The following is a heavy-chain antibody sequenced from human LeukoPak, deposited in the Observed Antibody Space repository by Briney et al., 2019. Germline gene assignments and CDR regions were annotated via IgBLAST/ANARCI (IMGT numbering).Heavy chain of an antibody. J-gene: IGHJ6*03. Sequence: PGGSLRLSCAASGFTFSSYAMHWVRRAPGKGLEWVAVISYDGSNKYYADSVKGRFTISRDNSKNTLYLQMNSLRAEDTAVYYCACSPTSYYYYMDVWGKGTTVTVSS. V-gene: IGHV3-30*04. CDR1: GFTFSSYA. CDR3: ACSPTSYYYYMDV. CDR2: ISYDGSNK.